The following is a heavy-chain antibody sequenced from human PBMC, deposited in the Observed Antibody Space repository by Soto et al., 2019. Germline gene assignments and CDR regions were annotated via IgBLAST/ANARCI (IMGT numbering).Heavy chain of an antibody. Sequence: PGWSLRLSCAPSGFIFSNYAMHWVRQAPGKGLERVGVIWYDGRNSEHEETVKSQITISRDNTANTLNHQMNSLRAEDTAVYYCARDRVDIVATISYYYYGMDVWGQGT. V-gene: IGHV3-33*01. CDR1: GFIFSNYA. J-gene: IGHJ6*02. CDR3: ARDRVDIVATISYYYYGMDV. CDR2: IWYDGRNS. D-gene: IGHD5-12*01.